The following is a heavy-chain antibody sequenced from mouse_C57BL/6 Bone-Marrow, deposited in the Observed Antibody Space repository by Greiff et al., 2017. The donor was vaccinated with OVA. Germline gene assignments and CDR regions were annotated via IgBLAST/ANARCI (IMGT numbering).Heavy chain of an antibody. CDR2: IYPRSGNT. V-gene: IGHV1-81*01. Sequence: VKLVESGAELARPGASVKLSCKASGYTFTSYGISWVKQRTGQGLEWIGEIYPRSGNTYYNEKFKGKATLTADKSSSTAYMELRSLTSEDSAVYFCARLRYYGDYWGQGTTLTVSS. CDR1: GYTFTSYG. CDR3: ARLRYYGDY. J-gene: IGHJ2*01. D-gene: IGHD1-1*01.